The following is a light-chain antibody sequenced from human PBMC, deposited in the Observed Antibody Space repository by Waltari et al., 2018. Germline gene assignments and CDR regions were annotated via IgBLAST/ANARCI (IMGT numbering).Light chain of an antibody. V-gene: IGLV2-14*01. Sequence: QSALSQPASVSGSPGQSITISCTGTSSDIDAYNYVSWYQMPPGKAHRLIIYEVTNRHQGVAYRFSGFKSGNTAYLTIAGRQPEDGADYYCSSYRTGRSRVVGTGTMVTVL. CDR3: SSYRTGRSRV. J-gene: IGLJ1*01. CDR1: SSDIDAYNY. CDR2: EVT.